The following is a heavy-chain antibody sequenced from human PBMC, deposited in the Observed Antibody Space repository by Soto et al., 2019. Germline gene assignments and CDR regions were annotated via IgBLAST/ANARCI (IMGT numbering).Heavy chain of an antibody. J-gene: IGHJ4*02. Sequence: SETLSLTCTVSGGSISSGGYYWSWIRQHPGKGLEWIGYIYYSGSTYYNPSLKSRVTISVDTSKNQFSLKLSSVTAADTAVYYCARGRVTPGSFDYWGQGTLVTSPQ. D-gene: IGHD4-4*01. V-gene: IGHV4-31*03. CDR1: GGSISSGGYY. CDR2: IYYSGST. CDR3: ARGRVTPGSFDY.